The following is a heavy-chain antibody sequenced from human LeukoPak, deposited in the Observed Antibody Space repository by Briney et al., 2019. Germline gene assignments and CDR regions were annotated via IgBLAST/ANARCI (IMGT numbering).Heavy chain of an antibody. Sequence: PSETLSLTCAVYGGSFSGYYWSWIRQPPGNGLEWIGEINHSGSTNYNPSLKSRVTISVDTSKNQFSLKLSSVTAADTAVYYCARGRSTYQLLLYYFDYWGQGTLVTVSS. CDR1: GGSFSGYY. D-gene: IGHD2-2*01. V-gene: IGHV4-34*01. CDR3: ARGRSTYQLLLYYFDY. CDR2: INHSGST. J-gene: IGHJ4*02.